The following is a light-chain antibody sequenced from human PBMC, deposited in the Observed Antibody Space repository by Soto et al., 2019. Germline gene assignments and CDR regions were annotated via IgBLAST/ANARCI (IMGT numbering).Light chain of an antibody. V-gene: IGKV3-11*01. J-gene: IGKJ1*01. Sequence: EVVLTQSPATLYLSPGERATLSCRASQSVSRNLAWYQQKPGQAPRLLIYRASTSATGIPARFSGSGSGTDFYLSIRSLQPEDFAVYCCQQRTDWQRTFGQGAKVEGK. CDR1: QSVSRN. CDR2: RAS. CDR3: QQRTDWQRT.